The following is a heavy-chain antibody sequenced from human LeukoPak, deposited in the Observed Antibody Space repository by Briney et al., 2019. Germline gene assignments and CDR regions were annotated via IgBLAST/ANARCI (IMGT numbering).Heavy chain of an antibody. Sequence: GGSLRLSCTASGFTFGDYAMSWVRQAPGKGLEWVSTISGNDNWTTYADSVKDRFTISRDNSKYMVYVQMNSLRAEDTAVYYCARSRLATAGTGAFDVWGQGTKVTVSS. V-gene: IGHV3-23*01. CDR3: ARSRLATAGTGAFDV. CDR2: ISGNDNWT. D-gene: IGHD6-13*01. J-gene: IGHJ3*01. CDR1: GFTFGDYA.